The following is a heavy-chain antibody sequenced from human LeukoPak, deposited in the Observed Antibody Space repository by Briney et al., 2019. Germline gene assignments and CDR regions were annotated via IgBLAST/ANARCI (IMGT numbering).Heavy chain of an antibody. CDR3: ARGVWGIAARIYYFDY. CDR2: INPSGGST. J-gene: IGHJ4*02. D-gene: IGHD6-6*01. CDR1: GYTLTSYY. Sequence: ASVKVSCKASGYTLTSYYMHWVRQAPGQGLEWMGIINPSGGSTSYAQKFQGRVTMTRDTSTSTVYMELSSLRSEDTAVYYCARGVWGIAARIYYFDYWGQGTLVTVSS. V-gene: IGHV1-46*01.